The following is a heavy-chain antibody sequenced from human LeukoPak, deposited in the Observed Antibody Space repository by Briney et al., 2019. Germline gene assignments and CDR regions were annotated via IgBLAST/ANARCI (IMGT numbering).Heavy chain of an antibody. J-gene: IGHJ6*02. CDR1: GYTFTSYG. Sequence: PAASVKVSCKASGYTFTSYGISWVRQAPGQGLEWMGWISAYNGNTNYAQKLQGRVTMTTDTSTSTAYMELRSLRSDDTAVYYYARYGGNYLLLYYGMDVWGQGTTVTVSS. CDR3: ARYGGNYLLLYYGMDV. V-gene: IGHV1-18*01. CDR2: ISAYNGNT. D-gene: IGHD4-23*01.